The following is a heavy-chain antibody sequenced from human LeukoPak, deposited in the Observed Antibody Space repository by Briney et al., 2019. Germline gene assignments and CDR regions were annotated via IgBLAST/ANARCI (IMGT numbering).Heavy chain of an antibody. J-gene: IGHJ3*02. D-gene: IGHD3/OR15-3a*01. Sequence: HPGGSLRLSCAASGFTFSSYSMNWVRQAPGKGLEWVSGINGNGGSTYNADSVKGRFTISRDNSKNTLYLQMNSLRAEDTAVYYCAKGGLVHPLHIWGQGTMVTVSS. V-gene: IGHV3-23*01. CDR2: INGNGGST. CDR1: GFTFSSYS. CDR3: AKGGLVHPLHI.